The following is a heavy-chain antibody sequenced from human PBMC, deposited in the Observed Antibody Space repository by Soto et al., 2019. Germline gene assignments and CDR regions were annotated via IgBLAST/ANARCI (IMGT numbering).Heavy chain of an antibody. CDR1: GYTFTSYD. D-gene: IGHD3-3*01. CDR2: MNPNSGNT. Sequence: QVQLVQSGAEVKKPGASVKVSCKASGYTFTSYDINWVRQATGQGLEWMGWMNPNSGNTGYAQKFQGRVTMTRNTSISTAYMELSSLRSEDTAVYYCAREPAIFGVVRSYYYYYMDVWGKGTTVTVSS. CDR3: AREPAIFGVVRSYYYYYMDV. V-gene: IGHV1-8*01. J-gene: IGHJ6*03.